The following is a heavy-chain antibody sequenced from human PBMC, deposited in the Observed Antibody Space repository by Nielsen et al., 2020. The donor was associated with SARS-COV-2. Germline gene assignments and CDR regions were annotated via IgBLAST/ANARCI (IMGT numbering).Heavy chain of an antibody. CDR2: ISGSGGST. CDR1: GFTFSSYA. Sequence: GGSLRLSCAASGFTFSSYAMSWVRQAPGKGLEWVSAISGSGGSTYYADSVKGRFTISRDNSKNTLYLQMNSLRAEDTAVYYCAKSLSWARAPPGGGYFDYWGQGTLVTVSS. V-gene: IGHV3-23*01. CDR3: AKSLSWARAPPGGGYFDY. J-gene: IGHJ4*02. D-gene: IGHD1-26*01.